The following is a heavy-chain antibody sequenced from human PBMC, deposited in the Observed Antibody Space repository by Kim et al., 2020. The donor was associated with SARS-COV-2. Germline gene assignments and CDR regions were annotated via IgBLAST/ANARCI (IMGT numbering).Heavy chain of an antibody. J-gene: IGHJ6*02. D-gene: IGHD6-13*01. V-gene: IGHV3-48*03. CDR1: GFTFSSYE. CDR2: ISSSGSTI. CDR3: ARVGFIAAAAYNPPSLYYYGMDV. Sequence: GGSLRLSCAASGFTFSSYEMNWVRQAPGKGLEWVSYISSSGSTIYYADSVKGRFTISRDNAKNSLYLQMNSLRAEDTAVYYCARVGFIAAAAYNPPSLYYYGMDVWGQGTTVTVSS.